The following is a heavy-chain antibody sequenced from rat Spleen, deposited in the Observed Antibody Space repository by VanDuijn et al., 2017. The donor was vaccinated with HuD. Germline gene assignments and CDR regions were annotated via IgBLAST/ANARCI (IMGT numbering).Heavy chain of an antibody. J-gene: IGHJ2*01. CDR2: ISYDGGST. V-gene: IGHV5-20*01. Sequence: EVQLVESGGGLVQPGRSLKLSCAASGFTFSDYYMAWVRQAPTKGLEWVASISYDGGSTYYRDSVKGRFTISRDNAKSSLYLQMNSLRSEDTATYYCAKVGSGSSVDYWGQGVMVTVSS. D-gene: IGHD5-1*01. CDR3: AKVGSGSSVDY. CDR1: GFTFSDYY.